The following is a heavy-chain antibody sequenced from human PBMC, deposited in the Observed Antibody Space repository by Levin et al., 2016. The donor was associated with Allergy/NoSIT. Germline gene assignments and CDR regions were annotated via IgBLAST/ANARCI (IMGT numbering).Heavy chain of an antibody. CDR3: AREPFRSGILGIDY. Sequence: ASVKVSCKASGYTFTGYYMHWVRQAPGQGLEWMGWINPNSGGTNYAQKFQGRVTMTRDTSISTAYMELSRLRSDDTAVYYCAREPFRSGILGIDYWGQGTLVTVSS. D-gene: IGHD1-26*01. J-gene: IGHJ4*02. CDR1: GYTFTGYY. CDR2: INPNSGGT. V-gene: IGHV1-2*02.